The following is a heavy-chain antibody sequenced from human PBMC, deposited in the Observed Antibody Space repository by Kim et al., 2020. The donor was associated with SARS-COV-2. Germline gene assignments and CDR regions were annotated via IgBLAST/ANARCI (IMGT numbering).Heavy chain of an antibody. CDR2: IYYSGST. Sequence: SETLSLTCAVSGGSISSYYWSWIRQPPGKGLEWIGHIYYSGSTNYNPSLKSRVTISLDMSNIQFSLNLSSVTAADTAIYYCARDGGGGAFSPWGQGTLVTVSS. V-gene: IGHV4-59*13. D-gene: IGHD3-16*01. J-gene: IGHJ4*02. CDR1: GGSISSYY. CDR3: ARDGGGGAFSP.